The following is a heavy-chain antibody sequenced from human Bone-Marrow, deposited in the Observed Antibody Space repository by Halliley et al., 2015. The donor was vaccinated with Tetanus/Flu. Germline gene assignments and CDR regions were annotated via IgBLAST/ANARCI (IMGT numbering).Heavy chain of an antibody. J-gene: IGHJ4*02. CDR2: YPGNT. V-gene: IGHV4-59*01. Sequence: YPGNTNYNPSRKSRITISLDTSKNQFSLKLTSVTSADTAVYYCAREGRYYYDSSAYSNFDSWGQGTQVTVSS. D-gene: IGHD3-22*01. CDR3: AREGRYYYDSSAYSNFDS.